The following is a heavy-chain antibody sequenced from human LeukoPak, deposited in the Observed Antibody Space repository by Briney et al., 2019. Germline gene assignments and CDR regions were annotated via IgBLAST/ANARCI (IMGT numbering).Heavy chain of an antibody. D-gene: IGHD6-13*01. CDR1: GYTFTGYY. V-gene: IGHV1-2*02. Sequence: ASVKVSCKASGYTFTGYYMHWVRQAPGQGLEWMGWINPNSGGTNYAQKFQSRVTMTRDTSISTAYMELSRLRSDDTAVYYCAYYSSSWIGTDYWGQGTLVTVSS. CDR3: AYYSSSWIGTDY. J-gene: IGHJ4*02. CDR2: INPNSGGT.